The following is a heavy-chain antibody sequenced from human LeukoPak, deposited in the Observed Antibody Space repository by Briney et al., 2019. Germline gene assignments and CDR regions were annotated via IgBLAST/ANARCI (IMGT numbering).Heavy chain of an antibody. CDR3: AKAHYCTNGVCYTPFDY. D-gene: IGHD2-8*01. V-gene: IGHV3-23*03. CDR2: IYSGGST. J-gene: IGHJ4*02. CDR1: GFTFSSYA. Sequence: GGSLRLSCAASGFTFSSYAMSWVRQAPGKGLEWVSVIYSGGSTYYADSVKGRFTISRDNSKNTLYLQMNSLRAEDTAVYYCAKAHYCTNGVCYTPFDYWGQGTLVTVSS.